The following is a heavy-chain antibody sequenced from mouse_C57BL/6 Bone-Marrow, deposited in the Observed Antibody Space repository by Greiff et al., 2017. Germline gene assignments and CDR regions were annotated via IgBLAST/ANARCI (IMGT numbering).Heavy chain of an antibody. CDR2: ISSGGSYT. V-gene: IGHV5-6*01. CDR1: GFTFSSYG. D-gene: IGHD1-1*01. CDR3: ARLPYYYGSSYGWFAY. J-gene: IGHJ3*01. Sequence: EVQGVESGGDLVKPGGSLKLSCAASGFTFSSYGMSWVRQTPYKRLEWVATISSGGSYTYYPDRVKGRFPISRDNAKNTLYLQMSSLKSEDTAMYYCARLPYYYGSSYGWFAYWGQGTLVTVSA.